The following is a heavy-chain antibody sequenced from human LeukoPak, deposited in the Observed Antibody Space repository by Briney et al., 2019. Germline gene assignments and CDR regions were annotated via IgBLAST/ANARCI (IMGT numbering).Heavy chain of an antibody. CDR3: ARGATRLATAGAEFDS. CDR2: INPNSGET. V-gene: IGHV1-2*06. D-gene: IGHD6-13*01. CDR1: GYNFIGFY. Sequence: ASVRVSCKASGYNFIGFYMHWVRQVPGQSLEWMGRINPNSGETSFALSFQGRVTMTRDTSINTAYMELGRLTSDDTAVYFCARGATRLATAGAEFDSWGQGTLVIVSS. J-gene: IGHJ4*02.